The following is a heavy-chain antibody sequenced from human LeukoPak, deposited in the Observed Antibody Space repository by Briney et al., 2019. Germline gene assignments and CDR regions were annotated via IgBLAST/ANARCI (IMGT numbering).Heavy chain of an antibody. J-gene: IGHJ4*02. CDR3: ARERWSLSGRYFDY. D-gene: IGHD5-24*01. V-gene: IGHV3-7*03. CDR2: IKQDGSEK. CDR1: GFTFSSYW. Sequence: GGSLRLSCAASGFTFSSYWMSWVRQAPGTGLEWVANIKQDGSEKYYVDSVKGRFTISRDNAKNSLYLQMNSLRAEDTAVYYCARERWSLSGRYFDYWGQGTLVTVSS.